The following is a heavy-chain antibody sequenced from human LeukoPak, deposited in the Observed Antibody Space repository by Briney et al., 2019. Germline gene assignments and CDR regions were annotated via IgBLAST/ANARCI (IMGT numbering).Heavy chain of an antibody. CDR3: ARDSSSADFDY. CDR2: ISYDGSNK. CDR1: GFTFSSYA. Sequence: GGSLRLSCAASGFTFSSYAMHWVRQAPGKGLEWVAVISYDGSNKYYADSVKGRFTISRDNSKNTLYLHMNSLRAEDTAVYYCARDSSSADFDYWGQGTLVTVSS. V-gene: IGHV3-30-3*01. D-gene: IGHD6-6*01. J-gene: IGHJ4*02.